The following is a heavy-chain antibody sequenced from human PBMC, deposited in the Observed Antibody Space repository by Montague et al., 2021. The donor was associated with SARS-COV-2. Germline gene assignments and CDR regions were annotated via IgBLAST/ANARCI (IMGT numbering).Heavy chain of an antibody. CDR2: VYNDENT. CDR3: ARGRTRVGQLSYFDY. V-gene: IGHV4-59*13. D-gene: IGHD2-2*01. Sequence: SETLSLTCTVPGGSINNYFWAWIRQTPEKGLEWTASVYNDENTNYNPSLKSRLTMSIDTSKRQFSLNLNSVTAADTAVYYCARGRTRVGQLSYFDYWGHGILVTVSS. J-gene: IGHJ4*01. CDR1: GGSINNYF.